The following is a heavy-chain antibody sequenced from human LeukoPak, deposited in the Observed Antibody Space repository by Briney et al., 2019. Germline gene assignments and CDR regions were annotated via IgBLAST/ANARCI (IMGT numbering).Heavy chain of an antibody. V-gene: IGHV4-39*01. D-gene: IGHD2-2*01. CDR1: GGSISSSSYY. CDR2: IYYSGST. J-gene: IGHJ5*02. Sequence: SETLSLTCTVSGGSISSSSYYWGWIRQPPGKGLEWIGSIYYSGSTYYNPSLKSRVTISVDTSKNQFSLKLSSVTAADTAVYYCARQRYCSSTSCSYGDWFDPWGQGILVTVSS. CDR3: ARQRYCSSTSCSYGDWFDP.